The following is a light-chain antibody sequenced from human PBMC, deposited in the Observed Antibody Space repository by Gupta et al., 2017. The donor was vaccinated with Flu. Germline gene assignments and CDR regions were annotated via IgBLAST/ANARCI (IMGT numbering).Light chain of an antibody. V-gene: IGLV3-1*01. J-gene: IGLJ1*01. CDR1: RFGDQF. CDR3: QVWDTTTDSHV. CDR2: QDT. Sequence: SYELTQPPSVYVSPGQTARITCSGDRFGDQFACWYQQRPGQAPLLVIYQDTRRPSGIPDRFSGSNSGTTATLTIRGAQTGDEADYYCQVWDTTTDSHVFGSGTKLTVL.